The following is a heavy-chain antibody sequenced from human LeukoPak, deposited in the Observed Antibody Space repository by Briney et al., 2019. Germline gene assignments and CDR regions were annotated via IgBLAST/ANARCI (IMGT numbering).Heavy chain of an antibody. D-gene: IGHD2-15*01. CDR2: IYPGDSDT. CDR1: GYSFTSYW. J-gene: IGHJ3*02. CDR3: ARPGYCSGGSCSTRYPGGAFDI. V-gene: IGHV5-51*01. Sequence: GESLKISCKGSGYSFTSYWIGWVRQMAGKGLEWMGIIYPGDSDTRYSPSFQGQVTISADKSISTAYLQWSSLKASDTAMYYCARPGYCSGGSCSTRYPGGAFDIWGQGTMVTVSS.